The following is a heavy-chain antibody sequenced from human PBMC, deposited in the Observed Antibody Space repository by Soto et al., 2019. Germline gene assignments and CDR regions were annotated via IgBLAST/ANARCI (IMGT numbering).Heavy chain of an antibody. D-gene: IGHD3-3*01. Sequence: QVQLVQSGAEVKKPGASVKVSCKASGYTFTGYYMHWVRQAPGQGLEWMGWINPNSGGTNYAQKVHSRVTMTRDTSISTAYMELSRLRSDDTAVYYCARGQALRVLDLSDYWGQGTLVTVSS. J-gene: IGHJ4*02. V-gene: IGHV1-2*02. CDR2: INPNSGGT. CDR3: ARGQALRVLDLSDY. CDR1: GYTFTGYY.